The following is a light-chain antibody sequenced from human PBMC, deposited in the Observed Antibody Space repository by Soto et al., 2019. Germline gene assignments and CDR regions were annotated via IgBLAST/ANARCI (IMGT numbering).Light chain of an antibody. Sequence: ERVMTQSPVTLSVSPGESVTLSCRASQSVGTNLAWYQQKPGQAPSLLIYGVSTRATGIPTRFSGSGSGRQFTLNIRSLQSEDVAVYYCQQYNNWPQTFGQGTKVEIK. CDR2: GVS. CDR1: QSVGTN. CDR3: QQYNNWPQT. V-gene: IGKV3-15*01. J-gene: IGKJ1*01.